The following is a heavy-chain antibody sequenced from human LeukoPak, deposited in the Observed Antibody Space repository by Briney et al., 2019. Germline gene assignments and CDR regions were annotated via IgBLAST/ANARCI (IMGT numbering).Heavy chain of an antibody. CDR2: IIPIFGTA. D-gene: IGHD4-17*01. Sequence: SVKVSCKASGGTFSSYAISWVRQAPGQGLEWLGGIIPIFGTANYAQKFQGRVTITADESTSTAYMELSSLRSEDTAVYYCARVFHDYGDYERGYNWFDPWGQGTLVTVSS. V-gene: IGHV1-69*13. J-gene: IGHJ5*02. CDR1: GGTFSSYA. CDR3: ARVFHDYGDYERGYNWFDP.